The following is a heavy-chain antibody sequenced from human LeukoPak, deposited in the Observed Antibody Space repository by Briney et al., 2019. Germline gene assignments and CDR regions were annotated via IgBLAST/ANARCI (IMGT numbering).Heavy chain of an antibody. D-gene: IGHD3-22*01. CDR1: GYSISSGYY. J-gene: IGHJ4*02. CDR2: IYYRGST. CDR3: ARDVRNYYDSSGYYFSDY. Sequence: SETLSLTCTVSGYSISSGYYWGWIRQPPGKGLEWIGSIYYRGSTDYNPSLKSRVTISRDTSKNQFSLRLSSVTAADTAVYYCARDVRNYYDSSGYYFSDYWGQGTLVTVSS. V-gene: IGHV4-38-2*02.